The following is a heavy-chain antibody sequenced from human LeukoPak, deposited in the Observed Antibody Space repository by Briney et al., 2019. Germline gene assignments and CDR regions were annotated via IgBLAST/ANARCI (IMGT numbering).Heavy chain of an antibody. CDR2: INTNTGNP. V-gene: IGHV7-4-1*01. Sequence: ASVKVSCKASGYTFTSYAMNWVRQAPGQGLEWMGWINTNTGNPTYAQGFTGRFVFSLDTSVSTAYLQIGSLKAEDTAVYYCARDSIAAAGDDAFDIWGQGTMVTVSS. D-gene: IGHD6-13*01. J-gene: IGHJ3*02. CDR1: GYTFTSYA. CDR3: ARDSIAAAGDDAFDI.